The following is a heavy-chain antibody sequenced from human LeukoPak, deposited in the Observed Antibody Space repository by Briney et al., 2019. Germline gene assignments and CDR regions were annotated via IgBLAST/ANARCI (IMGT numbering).Heavy chain of an antibody. CDR1: GGSFSGYN. V-gene: IGHV4-34*01. D-gene: IGHD2-8*02. CDR3: ASLTRQGRVKYYYYYMDV. J-gene: IGHJ6*03. Sequence: PSETLSLTCAVYGGSFSGYNWSWIRQPPGKGLEWIGEINHSGSTNYNPSLKSRVTISVDTSKNQFSLKLSSVTAADTAVYYCASLTRQGRVKYYYYYMDVWGKGTTVTVSS. CDR2: INHSGST.